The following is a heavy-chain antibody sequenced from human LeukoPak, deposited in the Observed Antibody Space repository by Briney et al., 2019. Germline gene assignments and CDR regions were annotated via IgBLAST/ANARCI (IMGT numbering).Heavy chain of an antibody. CDR2: INPNNGNT. V-gene: IGHV1-8*02. CDR1: GYTFTSYY. J-gene: IGHJ6*02. D-gene: IGHD2-15*01. CDR3: ATLLYYYYGMDV. Sequence: ASVKVSCKASGYTFTSYYMHWVRQAPGQGLEWMGWINPNNGNTGYAQKFQGRVTMTSNTSISTAYMELSSLRSEDTAVYYCATLLYYYYGMDVWGQGTTVTVSS.